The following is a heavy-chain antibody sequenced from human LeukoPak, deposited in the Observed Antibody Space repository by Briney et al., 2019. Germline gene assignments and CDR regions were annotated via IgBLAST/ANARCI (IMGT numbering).Heavy chain of an antibody. V-gene: IGHV3-11*01. D-gene: IGHD4-17*01. CDR3: ARRTVTRDWYLDL. CDR2: ISSSGTTI. Sequence: GGSLRLSCAASGFTFSDYYMSWIRQAPGKGLEWVSYISSSGTTIYYADSVKGRFTISRDNAKNSPYLQMNSLRAEDTAVYYCARRTVTRDWYLDLWGRGTLVTVSS. J-gene: IGHJ2*01. CDR1: GFTFSDYY.